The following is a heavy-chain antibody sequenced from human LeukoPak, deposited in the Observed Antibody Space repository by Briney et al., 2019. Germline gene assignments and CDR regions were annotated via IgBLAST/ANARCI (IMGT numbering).Heavy chain of an antibody. CDR1: GFALSSHW. CDR3: ARNNGMDV. CDR2: VNRDGSET. Sequence: EGSLRLSCAASGFALSSHWMTWVRQVPGRGPEWVANVNRDGSETYYLDSVKGRFTISKDNAKNSLYLQMNSLRAEDTALYHCARNNGMDVWGQGTTVIVSS. V-gene: IGHV3-7*03. J-gene: IGHJ6*02.